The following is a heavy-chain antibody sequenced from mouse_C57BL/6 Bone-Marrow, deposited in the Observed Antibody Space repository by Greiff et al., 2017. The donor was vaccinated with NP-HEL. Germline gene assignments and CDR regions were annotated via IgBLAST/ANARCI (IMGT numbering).Heavy chain of an antibody. D-gene: IGHD2-1*01. Sequence: VQLQQSGPGLVQPSQSLSITCTVSGFSLTSYGVHWVRQSPGKGLEWLGVIWRGGSTDYNAAFMTRLSITKDNSKSQVFFKMNSLKADDTAIYYCAKKREGNYLYAMDYWGQGTSFTVSS. CDR3: AKKREGNYLYAMDY. CDR1: GFSLTSYG. J-gene: IGHJ4*01. CDR2: IWRGGST. V-gene: IGHV2-5*01.